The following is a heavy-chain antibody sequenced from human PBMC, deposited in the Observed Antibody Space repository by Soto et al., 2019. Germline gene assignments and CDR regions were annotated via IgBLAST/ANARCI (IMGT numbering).Heavy chain of an antibody. J-gene: IGHJ4*02. V-gene: IGHV4-31*03. CDR1: GGSISSGGYY. CDR2: IYYSGST. D-gene: IGHD5-12*01. CDR3: ARDNFGDGYNLGY. Sequence: PSETLSLTCTVSGGSISSGGYYWSWIRQHPGKGLEWIGYIYYSGSTYYNPSLKSRVTMSVDTSKNQFSLKLSSVTAADTAVHYCARDNFGDGYNLGYWGQGTLIAVAS.